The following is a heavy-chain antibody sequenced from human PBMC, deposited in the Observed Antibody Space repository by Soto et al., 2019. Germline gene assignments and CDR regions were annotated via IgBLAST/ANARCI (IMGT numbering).Heavy chain of an antibody. CDR2: IYYSGST. D-gene: IGHD2-8*01. V-gene: IGHV4-59*01. CDR1: GGSISSYY. CDR3: ARDIMGTNYYYYGMDV. Sequence: SETLSLTCTVSGGSISSYYWSWIRQPPGKGLEWIGYIYYSGSTNYNPSLKSRVTISVDTSKNQFSLKLSSVTAADTAVYYCARDIMGTNYYYYGMDVWGQGTTVTISS. J-gene: IGHJ6*02.